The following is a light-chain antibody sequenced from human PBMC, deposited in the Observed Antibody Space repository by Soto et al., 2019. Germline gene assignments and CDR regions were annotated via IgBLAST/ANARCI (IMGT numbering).Light chain of an antibody. V-gene: IGLV2-14*01. CDR2: EVS. Sequence: QSALSQPASVSGSPGQSITISCTGSNSDVGGYDYVSWYQQHPGKAPKLMIYEVSKRPSGVSNRFSGSKSGNTASLTISGLQPEDEADYYCSSYANSSTRLFGTGTKVTVL. J-gene: IGLJ1*01. CDR3: SSYANSSTRL. CDR1: NSDVGGYDY.